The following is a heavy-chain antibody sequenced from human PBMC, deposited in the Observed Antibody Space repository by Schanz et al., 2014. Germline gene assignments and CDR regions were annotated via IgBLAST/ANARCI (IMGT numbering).Heavy chain of an antibody. J-gene: IGHJ4*02. CDR3: ARDRVSFVRGPLGVD. CDR1: GYSFTDYA. CDR2: ISGYNGYT. V-gene: IGHV1-18*01. Sequence: QVQLVQSGVEVKRPGASVRVSCKASGYSFTDYAIHWVRQAPGQGLEWMGWISGYNGYTNYAPKFQDRVTMTTDTSTGITSLELRNLKSDDTAVYYCARDRVSFVRGPLGVDWGQGTQVIVSS. D-gene: IGHD3-10*01.